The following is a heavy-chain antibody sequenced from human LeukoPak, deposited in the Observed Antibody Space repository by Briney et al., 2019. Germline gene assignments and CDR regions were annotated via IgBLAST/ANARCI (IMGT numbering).Heavy chain of an antibody. J-gene: IGHJ4*02. CDR3: ARDTTYYGSGSSRAYLDY. Sequence: ASVKVSCKASGGTFSSYAISWVRQAPGQGLGWMGGIIPIFGTANYAQKFQGRVTITADESTSTAYMELSSLRSEDTAVYYCARDTTYYGSGSSRAYLDYWGQGTLVTVSS. D-gene: IGHD3-10*01. CDR1: GGTFSSYA. CDR2: IIPIFGTA. V-gene: IGHV1-69*13.